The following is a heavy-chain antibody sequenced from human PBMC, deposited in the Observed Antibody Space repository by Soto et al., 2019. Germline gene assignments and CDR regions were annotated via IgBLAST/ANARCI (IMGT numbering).Heavy chain of an antibody. D-gene: IGHD4-17*01. Sequence: QLQLRESDPGLVKPSETLSLTCTVSGGSIIGSGFHWAWIRQPPGKGLEWIGSIYYSGTANYSPSLKSRLAIDVDTSKNQFSLRLSSVTAADTAVYYCATRSGDYVGWFDPWGQGTRVTVSS. V-gene: IGHV4-39*01. J-gene: IGHJ5*02. CDR3: ATRSGDYVGWFDP. CDR1: GGSIIGSGFH. CDR2: IYYSGTA.